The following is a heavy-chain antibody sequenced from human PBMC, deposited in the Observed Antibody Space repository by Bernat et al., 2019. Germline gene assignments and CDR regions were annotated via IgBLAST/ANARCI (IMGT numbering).Heavy chain of an antibody. CDR2: ISSSSSTI. D-gene: IGHD3-10*01. CDR1: GFTFSSYS. J-gene: IGHJ3*02. Sequence: EVQLVESGGGLVQPGGSLRLSCAASGFTFSSYSMNWVRQAPGKGLEWVSYISSSSSTIYYADSVKGRFTISRDNAKNSLYLQMNSLRAEDTAVYYCAREGVTGAFDIWGQGTMVTVSS. V-gene: IGHV3-48*01. CDR3: AREGVTGAFDI.